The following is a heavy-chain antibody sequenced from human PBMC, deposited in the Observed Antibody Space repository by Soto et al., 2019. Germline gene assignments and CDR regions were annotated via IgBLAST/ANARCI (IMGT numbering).Heavy chain of an antibody. CDR1: GGSFSGYY. CDR2: INHSGST. CDR3: ARGRGYCSGGSCSYNWFDP. Sequence: QVQLQQWGAGLLKPSQTLSLTCAVYGGSFSGYYWSWIRQRPGKGLEWMGEINHSGSTNYNPSLKSRVNISGEPSKNQFSLKLSSVTGADTAVYYCARGRGYCSGGSCSYNWFDPWGQGTLVHGSS. J-gene: IGHJ5*02. V-gene: IGHV4-34*01. D-gene: IGHD2-15*01.